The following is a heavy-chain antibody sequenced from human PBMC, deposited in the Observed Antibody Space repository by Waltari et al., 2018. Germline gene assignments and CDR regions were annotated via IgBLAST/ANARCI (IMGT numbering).Heavy chain of an antibody. V-gene: IGHV3-23*01. Sequence: EVQLLESGGGVVQPGGSLRLSCAASGFTFSSSAMNWVRQAPGKGLEWVSGIGSRGVNTDYADSVKGRFTVSRDNSKNTLFLQLNSLRAEDTAVYYCARVRSPYRGYDYWGQGTLVTVSS. J-gene: IGHJ4*02. CDR1: GFTFSSSA. CDR2: IGSRGVNT. D-gene: IGHD5-12*01. CDR3: ARVRSPYRGYDY.